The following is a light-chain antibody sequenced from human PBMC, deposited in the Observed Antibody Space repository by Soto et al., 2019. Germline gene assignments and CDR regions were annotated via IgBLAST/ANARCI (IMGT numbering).Light chain of an antibody. CDR3: QQRSNWPRLT. CDR2: DAS. V-gene: IGKV3-11*01. J-gene: IGKJ4*01. Sequence: IVLTQSPATLSFSPGERATLSCRASQSVSSYLAWYQQKPAQAPRLLIYDASNRATGIPARFSGSGSGTDFTLTISSLEPEDFAVYYCQQRSNWPRLTFGGGTKV. CDR1: QSVSSY.